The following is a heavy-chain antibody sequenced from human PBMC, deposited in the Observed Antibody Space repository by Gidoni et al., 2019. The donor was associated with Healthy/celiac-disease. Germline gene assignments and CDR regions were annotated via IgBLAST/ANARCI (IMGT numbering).Heavy chain of an antibody. CDR3: AKVWDCTNGVCYSSIDY. D-gene: IGHD2-8*01. CDR2: ISGSGGST. J-gene: IGHJ4*02. Sequence: EVQLVESGGGLVQPGGSLRLSCAASGFTFSSYAMSWVRQAPGKGLEWVSAISGSGGSTYYADSGKGRFTISRDNSKNTLYLQMNSLRAEDTAVYYCAKVWDCTNGVCYSSIDYWGQGTLVTVSS. V-gene: IGHV3-23*04. CDR1: GFTFSSYA.